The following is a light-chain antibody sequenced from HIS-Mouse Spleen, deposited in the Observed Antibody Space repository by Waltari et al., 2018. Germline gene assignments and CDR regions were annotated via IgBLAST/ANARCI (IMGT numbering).Light chain of an antibody. CDR3: QQFNSYPALT. V-gene: IGKV1-13*02. CDR1: QGISSA. CDR2: DAS. Sequence: AIQLTQSPSSLSASVGDRVTITCRASQGISSALAWYQQKPGKAPKLLIYDASSLESGVPSRVSGSGSGTDFTLTISSLQPEDVATYYCQQFNSYPALTFGGGTKVEIK. J-gene: IGKJ4*01.